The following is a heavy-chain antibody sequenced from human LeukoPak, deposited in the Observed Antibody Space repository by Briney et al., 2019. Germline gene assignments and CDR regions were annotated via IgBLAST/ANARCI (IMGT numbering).Heavy chain of an antibody. D-gene: IGHD2/OR15-2a*01. V-gene: IGHV3-7*01. CDR1: GFTFSSYW. CDR3: ARGLRLYYYYYYGMDV. CDR2: IKQDGSEK. Sequence: GGSLRLSCVASGFTFSSYWMTWVRQAPGKGLEWVANIKQDGSEKYYVDSVKGRFTISRDNAKNSLYLQMNSLRAEDTAVYYCARGLRLYYYYYYGMDVWGQGTTVTVSS. J-gene: IGHJ6*02.